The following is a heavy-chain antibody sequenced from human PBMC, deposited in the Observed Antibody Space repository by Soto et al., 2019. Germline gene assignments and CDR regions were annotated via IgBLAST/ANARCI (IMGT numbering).Heavy chain of an antibody. CDR2: ISASASGSATAI. CDR1: GFTFTSYA. Sequence: DVQLLESGGGLVQPGGSLRLSCGASGFTFTSYAMSWLRQAPGKGLEWVSVISASASGSATAIYYADSVKVRFATSRHKFQNTLFLQMNSLRAEDTAVYYCARFARIGDCDSTNCFPGYFDPWGQGTLVNVSS. CDR3: ARFARIGDCDSTNCFPGYFDP. J-gene: IGHJ5*02. D-gene: IGHD2-15*01. V-gene: IGHV3-23*01.